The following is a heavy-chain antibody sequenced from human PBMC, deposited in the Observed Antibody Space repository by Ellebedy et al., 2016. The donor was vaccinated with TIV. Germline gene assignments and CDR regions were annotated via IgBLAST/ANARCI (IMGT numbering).Heavy chain of an antibody. CDR2: LWSDGSNK. D-gene: IGHD3-10*01. V-gene: IGHV3-33*01. Sequence: GGSLRLXCATSGFTFSSYVMHWVRQAPGKGLEWVAVLWSDGSNKAYADSVKGRSTISRDTSKNTLYLQMNSLRAEDTAVYYCARHDYGSGSYYSPEFDYWGQGTLVTVSS. CDR1: GFTFSSYV. J-gene: IGHJ4*02. CDR3: ARHDYGSGSYYSPEFDY.